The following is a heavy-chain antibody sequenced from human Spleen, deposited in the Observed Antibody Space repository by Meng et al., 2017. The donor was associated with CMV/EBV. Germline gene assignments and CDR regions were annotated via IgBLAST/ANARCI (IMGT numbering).Heavy chain of an antibody. CDR2: IIPIFGTA. CDR3: ARDLKVGALY. Sequence: QRVQVGAGVDESGSAVESSCKASGGTFRCYAIRWVRQAPGQGLEWMGGIIPIFGTANYAQKFQGRVTITADESTSTAYMELSSLRSGDTAVYYCARDLKVGALYWGQGTLVTVSS. V-gene: IGHV1-69*12. J-gene: IGHJ4*02. CDR1: GGTFRCYA. D-gene: IGHD1-26*01.